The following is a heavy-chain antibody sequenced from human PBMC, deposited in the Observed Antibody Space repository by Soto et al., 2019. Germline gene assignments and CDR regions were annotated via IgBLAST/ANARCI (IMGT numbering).Heavy chain of an antibody. J-gene: IGHJ3*02. CDR2: IYYSGST. CDR3: AKKRKYCSSTSCYYAFDI. Sequence: EALSLTCTDSGGPISSYYWSWIRQPPGKGLEWIGYIYYSGSTNYTHSLKSRVTISVDTSKNQFSLKLRSVTAADTAVYYCAKKRKYCSSTSCYYAFDIWGQGTMVT. V-gene: IGHV4-59*01. CDR1: GGPISSYY. D-gene: IGHD2-2*01.